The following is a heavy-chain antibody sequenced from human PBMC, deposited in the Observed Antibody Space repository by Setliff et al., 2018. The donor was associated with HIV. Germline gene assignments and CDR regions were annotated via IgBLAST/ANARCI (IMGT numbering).Heavy chain of an antibody. V-gene: IGHV3-7*03. D-gene: IGHD6-6*01. CDR1: GFTFSDYW. Sequence: GESLKISCAASGFTFSDYWMTWFRQAPGKGLEWVATIKQDESEMQYVDSVKGRFTVSRDNARNSLYLQMNSLRAEDTAIYYCARIYRSSWPFDACDIWGQGTMVTVSS. J-gene: IGHJ3*02. CDR3: ARIYRSSWPFDACDI. CDR2: IKQDESEM.